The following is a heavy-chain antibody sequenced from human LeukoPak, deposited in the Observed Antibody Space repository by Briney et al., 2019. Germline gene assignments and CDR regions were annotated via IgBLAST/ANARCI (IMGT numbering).Heavy chain of an antibody. V-gene: IGHV4-39*01. J-gene: IGHJ4*02. Sequence: ASETLSLTCTVSGGSISSSSYYWGWIRQPPGKGLEWIGSIYYSGSTYYNPSLKSRVTISVDTSKNQFSLKVNSVTAADTAVYYCARHGGYNFDYWGQGTLVAVSS. D-gene: IGHD3-16*01. CDR2: IYYSGST. CDR1: GGSISSSSYY. CDR3: ARHGGYNFDY.